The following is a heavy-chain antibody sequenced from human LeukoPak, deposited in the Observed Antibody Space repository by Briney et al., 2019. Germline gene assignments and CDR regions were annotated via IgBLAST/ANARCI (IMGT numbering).Heavy chain of an antibody. CDR2: IYYSGST. CDR3: ARHLYYYDRSGYDY. CDR1: GGSISSYY. V-gene: IGHV4-59*01. J-gene: IGHJ4*02. Sequence: SETLSLTCTVSGGSISSYYWSWIRQPPGKGLEWIGYIYYSGSTNYNPSLKSRVTISVDTSKNQFSLKLGSVTAADTAVYYCARHLYYYDRSGYDYWGQGTLVTVSS. D-gene: IGHD3-22*01.